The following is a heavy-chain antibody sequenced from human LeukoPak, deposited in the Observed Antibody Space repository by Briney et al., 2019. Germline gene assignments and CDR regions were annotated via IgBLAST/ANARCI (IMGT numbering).Heavy chain of an antibody. CDR3: ARDVMATINS. D-gene: IGHD5-12*01. V-gene: IGHV3-7*03. CDR1: GFIFSTYW. J-gene: IGHJ4*02. Sequence: PGGSLRLSCAASGFIFSTYWMSWVRQAPGKGLEWVANIKQDGSEKYYVDSVKGRFTISRDNSKDSLYLQMNSLRAEDTAVYYCARDVMATINSWGQGTVVTVSS. CDR2: IKQDGSEK.